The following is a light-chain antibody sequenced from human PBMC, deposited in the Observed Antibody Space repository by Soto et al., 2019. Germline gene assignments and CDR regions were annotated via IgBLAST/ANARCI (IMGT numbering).Light chain of an antibody. Sequence: ESELIPAPAASSAKVGDRVTITCRASQSISSWLAWYQQKPGKAPKLLIYDASSLESGVPSRFSGSGSGTEFTLTISSLQPDDFATYYCQQYNSYRTFGQGTKVDIK. CDR3: QQYNSYRT. J-gene: IGKJ1*01. V-gene: IGKV1-5*01. CDR1: QSISSW. CDR2: DAS.